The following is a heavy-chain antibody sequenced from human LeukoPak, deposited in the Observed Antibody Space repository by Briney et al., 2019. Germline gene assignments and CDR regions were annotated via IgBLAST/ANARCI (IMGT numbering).Heavy chain of an antibody. V-gene: IGHV4-34*01. D-gene: IGHD3-3*01. CDR1: GFTLSNYG. CDR2: INHSGST. J-gene: IGHJ4*02. Sequence: GSLRLSCAASGFTLSNYGMSWIRQPPGKGLEWIGEINHSGSTNYNPSLKSRVTISVDTSKNQFSLKLSSVTAADTAVYYCARQRYDLRIDYWGQGTLVTVSS. CDR3: ARQRYDLRIDY.